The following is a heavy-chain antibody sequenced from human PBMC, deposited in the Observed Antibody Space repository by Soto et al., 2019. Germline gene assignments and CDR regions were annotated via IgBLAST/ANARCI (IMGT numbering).Heavy chain of an antibody. V-gene: IGHV1-18*01. J-gene: IGHJ4*02. CDR1: GYTFSTYG. Sequence: QVQLVQSGAEVKKPGASVKVSCKASGYTFSTYGISWVRQAPGQGLEWMGWISAYKGNTKYAQKLQGRVTRTTDTSTSTAYMELRSLRSDDTAVYYCARDGYYYDSSGYYRVDNWGQGTLVTVSS. D-gene: IGHD3-22*01. CDR3: ARDGYYYDSSGYYRVDN. CDR2: ISAYKGNT.